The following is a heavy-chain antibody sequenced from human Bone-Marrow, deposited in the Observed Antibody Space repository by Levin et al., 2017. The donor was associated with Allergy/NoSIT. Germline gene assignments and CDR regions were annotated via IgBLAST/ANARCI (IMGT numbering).Heavy chain of an antibody. CDR1: GASISNYY. CDR3: ARDFRTRHTVMSKGAKPNWCDP. CDR2: ISNRGTT. J-gene: IGHJ5*02. Sequence: SQTLSLTCNVSGASISNYYWNWIRQPPGKGLEWIGYISNRGTTNYNPSLKSRVTISVETSKNQISLKLTSVTAADTAVYYCARDFRTRHTVMSKGAKPNWCDPWGQGTLVTVSS. D-gene: IGHD4-11*01. V-gene: IGHV4-59*01.